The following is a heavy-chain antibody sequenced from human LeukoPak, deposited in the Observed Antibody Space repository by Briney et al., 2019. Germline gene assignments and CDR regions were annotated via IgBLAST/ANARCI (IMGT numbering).Heavy chain of an antibody. CDR3: AISGYDPGVLAG. V-gene: IGHV1-18*01. CDR2: ISAYNGNT. J-gene: IGHJ4*02. CDR1: GYTFTSYG. D-gene: IGHD5-12*01. Sequence: ASVKVSCKASGYTFTSYGISWVRQAPGQGLEWMGWISAYNGNTNYAQKLQGRVTMTTDASTSTAYMELRSLRSDDTAVYYCAISGYDPGVLAGWGQGTLVTVSS.